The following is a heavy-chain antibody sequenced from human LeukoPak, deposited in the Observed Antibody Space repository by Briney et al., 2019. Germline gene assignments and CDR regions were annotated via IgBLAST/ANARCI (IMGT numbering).Heavy chain of an antibody. Sequence: SETLSLTCTVSGGSISSGGYYWSWIRQHPGKGLEWIGYIYYSGSTYYNPSLKSRVTISVDTSKNQFSLKLSSVTAADTAVYYCARTALYYYGSSGYLFDIWGQGTMVTVSS. CDR2: IYYSGST. CDR3: ARTALYYYGSSGYLFDI. D-gene: IGHD3-22*01. V-gene: IGHV4-31*03. J-gene: IGHJ3*02. CDR1: GGSISSGGYY.